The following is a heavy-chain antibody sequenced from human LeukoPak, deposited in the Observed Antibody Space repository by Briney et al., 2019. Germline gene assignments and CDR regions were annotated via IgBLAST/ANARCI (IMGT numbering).Heavy chain of an antibody. J-gene: IGHJ6*02. D-gene: IGHD6-13*01. CDR3: ATSTRIAAAAYDGMDV. CDR2: IYYSGST. Sequence: SQTLSLTCTVSGGSISSGDYYWSWIRQPPGKGLEWIGYIYYSGSTYYNPSLKSRVTISVDTSKNQFSLKLSSVTAADTAVYYCATSTRIAAAAYDGMDVWGQGTTVTVSS. CDR1: GGSISSGDYY. V-gene: IGHV4-30-4*01.